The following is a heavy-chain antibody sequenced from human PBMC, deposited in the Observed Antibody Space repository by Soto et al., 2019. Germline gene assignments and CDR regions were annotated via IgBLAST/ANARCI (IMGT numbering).Heavy chain of an antibody. Sequence: EVQLLESGGGLVQPGESLRLSCAASGFTFSSYAMSWVRQAPGKGLEWVSVISGSDDSTYYADSVKGRFTISRDNSKNTLYLQMNSLRAEDTAVYYCAKGSSSSTFDYWGQGTLVTVCS. D-gene: IGHD6-6*01. CDR1: GFTFSSYA. V-gene: IGHV3-23*01. CDR3: AKGSSSSTFDY. CDR2: ISGSDDST. J-gene: IGHJ4*02.